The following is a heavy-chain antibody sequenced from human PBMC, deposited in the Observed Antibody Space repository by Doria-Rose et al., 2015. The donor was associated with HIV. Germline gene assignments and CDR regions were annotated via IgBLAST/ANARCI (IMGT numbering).Heavy chain of an antibody. CDR1: GGSFSNYY. CDR3: ARSFTMAQGVTNWFDP. CDR2: INHSGST. J-gene: IGHJ5*02. D-gene: IGHD3-10*01. Sequence: QVQLQQRGAGLLKPSETLSLNCAVYGGSFSNYYWTWIRQPPGKGLEWIGEINHSGSTNYNPSLKSRVPISVDPSKNQFSLKRSSVTAADMAVYYCARSFTMAQGVTNWFDPWGQGTLGNVSS. V-gene: IGHV4-34*01.